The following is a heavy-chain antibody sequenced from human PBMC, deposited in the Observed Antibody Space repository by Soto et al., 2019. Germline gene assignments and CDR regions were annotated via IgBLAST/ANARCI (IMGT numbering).Heavy chain of an antibody. CDR1: GFNFRGYY. D-gene: IGHD1-1*01. Sequence: EVQLLESGGGLVQPGGSLRLSCVASGFNFRGYYMAWVRQAPGKGPEWVSGTSPASDHTQSADSVKGRFTISRDNSKNTLFLQMDSLRAEDTAVYYCAKDLHWYGMDVWGQGTTVTVSS. J-gene: IGHJ6*02. V-gene: IGHV3-23*01. CDR2: TSPASDHT. CDR3: AKDLHWYGMDV.